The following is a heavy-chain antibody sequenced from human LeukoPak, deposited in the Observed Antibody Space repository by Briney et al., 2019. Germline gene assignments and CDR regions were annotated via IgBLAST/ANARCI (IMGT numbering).Heavy chain of an antibody. CDR1: GLTFSSYA. Sequence: PGGSLRLSCAASGLTFSSYAMSWVRQAPGKGLECISGFSGSGGSTYYADSVKGRFTISRDNSKNTLYLQMNSLRAEDTAVYYCARGAYYYDSSGYEGFDYWGQGTLVTVSS. CDR2: FSGSGGST. D-gene: IGHD3-22*01. J-gene: IGHJ4*02. V-gene: IGHV3-23*01. CDR3: ARGAYYYDSSGYEGFDY.